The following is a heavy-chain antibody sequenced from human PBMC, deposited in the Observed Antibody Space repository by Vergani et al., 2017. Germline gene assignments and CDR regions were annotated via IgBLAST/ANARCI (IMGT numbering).Heavy chain of an antibody. Sequence: QVQLQQSGPGLVKPSQTLSLTCAITGDRVSSNSAAWNWIRQSPSRGLEWVGRTYYRSKWYNDYAVSVKSRITINPATSENQFSLQLNSVTPEVTAVYYCVKDPSITMIGGWAFDIWGQGTMVTVSS. J-gene: IGHJ3*02. CDR3: VKDPSITMIGGWAFDI. V-gene: IGHV6-1*01. CDR1: GDRVSSNSAA. D-gene: IGHD3-22*01. CDR2: TYYRSKWYN.